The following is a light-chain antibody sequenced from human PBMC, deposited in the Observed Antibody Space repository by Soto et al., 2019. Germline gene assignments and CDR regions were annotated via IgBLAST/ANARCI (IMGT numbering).Light chain of an antibody. CDR3: QVWDSSSDPVV. V-gene: IGLV3-21*02. J-gene: IGLJ2*01. CDR2: DDS. Sequence: SYELTQPPSVSVGPGQTARVTCGGTNIGSKSVHWYQQKPGQAPVLVVYDDSDRPSGIPERFSGSNSGNTATLTISRVEAGDEADYYCQVWDSSSDPVVFGGGTKLTVL. CDR1: NIGSKS.